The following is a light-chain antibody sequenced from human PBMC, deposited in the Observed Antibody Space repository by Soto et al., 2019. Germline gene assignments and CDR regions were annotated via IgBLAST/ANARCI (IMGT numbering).Light chain of an antibody. V-gene: IGKV1-5*03. CDR1: QSISSW. CDR2: KAS. Sequence: DIQMTQSPSTLSASVGDRVTITCRASQSISSWLAWYQQKPGQAPNLLIYKASSLESGVPSSFSGSGSGTEFTLTISILQTDDFATYCYQQYNSYPLTFGGGTKVEIK. CDR3: QQYNSYPLT. J-gene: IGKJ4*01.